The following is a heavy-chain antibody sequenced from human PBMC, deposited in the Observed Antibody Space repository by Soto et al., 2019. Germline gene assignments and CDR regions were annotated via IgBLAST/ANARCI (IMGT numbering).Heavy chain of an antibody. V-gene: IGHV3-23*01. CDR3: AKRTSVPGGHLDDY. J-gene: IGHJ4*01. Sequence: GGSLRLSCAASGFTFSNYAMSWVRQAPGKGLEWVSAISENGVSTYYADSVKGRFTISRDNSKSALSLQMNSLRAEDTAVYYCAKRTSVPGGHLDDYWGQGTLVTV. D-gene: IGHD4-17*01. CDR1: GFTFSNYA. CDR2: ISENGVST.